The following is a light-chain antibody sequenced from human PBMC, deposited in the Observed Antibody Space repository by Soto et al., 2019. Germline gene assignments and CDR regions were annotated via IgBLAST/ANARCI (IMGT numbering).Light chain of an antibody. CDR3: QHSYRSIPWT. J-gene: IGKJ1*01. V-gene: IGKV1-39*01. Sequence: DIQMTQSPSSLSASVGDRVTITCRASQSISSYLNWYQQKPGQAPKLLIYAASSLQSGVPSRFNGTGSGTNFTLTTSSLQPADIETYSCQHSYRSIPWTFGPGTKVEIK. CDR2: AAS. CDR1: QSISSY.